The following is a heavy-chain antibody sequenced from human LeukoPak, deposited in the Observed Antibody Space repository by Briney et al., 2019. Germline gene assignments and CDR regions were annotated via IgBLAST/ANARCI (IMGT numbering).Heavy chain of an antibody. V-gene: IGHV1-18*04. Sequence: GSVKVSCKASGYTFITNDISWVRQAPGQGLEWMGWIWAYNGNTNYAQKLQGRVTMTTDTSTNTAYMELRSLRSDDTAVYYCARSAVADTLSAYYFEYWGQGTLVTVSS. J-gene: IGHJ4*02. CDR1: GYTFITND. CDR2: IWAYNGNT. D-gene: IGHD6-19*01. CDR3: ARSAVADTLSAYYFEY.